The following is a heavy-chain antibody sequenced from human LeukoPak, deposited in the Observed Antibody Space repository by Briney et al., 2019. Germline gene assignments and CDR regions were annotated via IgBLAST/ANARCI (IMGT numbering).Heavy chain of an antibody. CDR3: ARDRSSSSSSPSDY. J-gene: IGHJ4*02. CDR1: GFTFSTYS. Sequence: GGSLRLSCAASGFTFSTYSMNWVRQAPGKGLELVSSISGSSDYIYYADSVKGRFTISRDNAKKSLYLEMNSLRAEDTAVYYCARDRSSSSSSPSDYWAREPWSPSPQ. D-gene: IGHD6-6*01. V-gene: IGHV3-21*01. CDR2: ISGSSDYI.